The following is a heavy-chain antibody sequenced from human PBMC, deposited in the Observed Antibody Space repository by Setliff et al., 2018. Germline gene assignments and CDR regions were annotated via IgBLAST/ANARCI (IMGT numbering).Heavy chain of an antibody. CDR3: ARDITMGENWFDP. J-gene: IGHJ5*02. CDR2: FIPTLGTA. D-gene: IGHD3-10*01. CDR1: GGTFSSYA. V-gene: IGHV1-69*13. Sequence: SVKVSCKASGGTFSSYAISWVRQALGQGLEWMGGFIPTLGTASYAKRFQSRVTITADESTSTAYMELSRLRSEDKAVYYCARDITMGENWFDPWGQGTLVTVSS.